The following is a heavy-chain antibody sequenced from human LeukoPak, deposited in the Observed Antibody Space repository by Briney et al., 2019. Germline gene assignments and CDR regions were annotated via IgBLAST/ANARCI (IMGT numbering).Heavy chain of an antibody. CDR3: AREDVDITVATSGAFDI. CDR2: IISDVSST. CDR1: GFTFHRFW. V-gene: IGHV3-74*01. J-gene: IGHJ3*02. Sequence: PGGSLRLSRAASGFTFHRFWMHWVRQAPGKGLVWVSRIISDVSSTNYADSVKGRFTISRDNAKNTLYLQMNSLRAEDTALYYCAREDVDITVATSGAFDIWGQGTMVTVSS. D-gene: IGHD6-19*01.